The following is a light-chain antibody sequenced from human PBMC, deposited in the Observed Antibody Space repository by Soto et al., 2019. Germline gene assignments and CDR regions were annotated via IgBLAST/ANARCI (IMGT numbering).Light chain of an antibody. Sequence: DIVMTQSPDSLAVSLGERATINCKSSQSVLYNSNNKNYLAWYQQKPGQPPKLLIYWASTRESGVPDRFSGSGSGTDFTLTISSLHAEDVAVYYCQQYFGTPLTFGGGTKVEIK. V-gene: IGKV4-1*01. J-gene: IGKJ4*01. CDR1: QSVLYNSNNKNY. CDR3: QQYFGTPLT. CDR2: WAS.